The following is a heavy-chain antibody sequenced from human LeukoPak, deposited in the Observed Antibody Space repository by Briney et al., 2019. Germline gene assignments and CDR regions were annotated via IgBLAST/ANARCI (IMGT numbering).Heavy chain of an antibody. CDR2: IYNSGST. V-gene: IGHV4-31*03. D-gene: IGHD6-13*01. Sequence: SETLSLTCTVSGGSISSGGYYWSWICQHPGKGLEWIGYIYNSGSTYYNPSLKSRVTISVDTSKNQFSLKLSSVTAADTAVYYCARGGRAAAGSLYYYYGMDVWGQGTTVTVSS. J-gene: IGHJ6*02. CDR3: ARGGRAAAGSLYYYYGMDV. CDR1: GGSISSGGYY.